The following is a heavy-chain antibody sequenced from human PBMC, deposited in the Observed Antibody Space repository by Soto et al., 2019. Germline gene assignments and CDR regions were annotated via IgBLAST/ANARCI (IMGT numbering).Heavy chain of an antibody. CDR1: GFSLSSNAVD. CDR2: IYWNDDN. V-gene: IGHV2-5*01. CDR3: VHTSGWTHTT. Sequence: QITLKESGPTLVKPTQTLTLSCTFSGFSLSSNAVDVSWIRQPPGKALEWLALIYWNDDNRYSPSLKSRLTITKDTSKNQVILTMINMDPVDTATYYCVHTSGWTHTTWGLGTLVTVSS. D-gene: IGHD1-1*01. J-gene: IGHJ5*02.